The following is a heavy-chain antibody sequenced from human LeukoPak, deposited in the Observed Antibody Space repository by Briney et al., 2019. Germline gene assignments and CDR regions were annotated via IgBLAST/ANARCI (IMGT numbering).Heavy chain of an antibody. CDR3: ARESYWGSSGKGFDC. CDR2: ISSSSTNI. CDR1: GFMFTSYS. D-gene: IGHD7-27*01. V-gene: IGHV3-48*02. J-gene: IGHJ4*02. Sequence: GGSLRLSYAASGFMFTSYSMSWAHQAPGKWLEWVAYISSSSTNISYVASGKGRFTISRDNAKNSLYLQMNSLRDEDTAVYYCARESYWGSSGKGFDCWGQGTLVTVSS.